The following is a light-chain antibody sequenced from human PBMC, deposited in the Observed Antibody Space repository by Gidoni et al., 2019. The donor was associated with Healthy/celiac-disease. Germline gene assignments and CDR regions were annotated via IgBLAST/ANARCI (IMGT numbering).Light chain of an antibody. CDR3: QQFGSSPWT. Sequence: PGTLSLSPGERATLPCRASQSVSSSYLVWYQQKPGQAPRLLIYGASSRATGIPDRFSGSGSGTDFTLTISRLEPEDFAVYYCQQFGSSPWTFGQGTKVEIK. CDR1: QSVSSSY. J-gene: IGKJ1*01. CDR2: GAS. V-gene: IGKV3-20*01.